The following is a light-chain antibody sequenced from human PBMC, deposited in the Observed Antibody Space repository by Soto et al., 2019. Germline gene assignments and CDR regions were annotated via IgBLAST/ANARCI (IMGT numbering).Light chain of an antibody. CDR2: EVS. CDR3: SSYTRSSTRV. Sequence: QSVLTQPASVSGSPGQSITISCTGTSSDVGGYNYVSWYQQHPGKAPKLMIYEVSNRPSGVSNRFSGSKSGNTAYLTNSGLKAEDEADYSCSSYTRSSTRVFGGGTKLAVL. CDR1: SSDVGGYNY. J-gene: IGLJ3*02. V-gene: IGLV2-14*01.